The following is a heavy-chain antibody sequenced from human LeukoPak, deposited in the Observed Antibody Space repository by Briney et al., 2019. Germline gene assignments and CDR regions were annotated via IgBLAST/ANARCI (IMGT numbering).Heavy chain of an antibody. CDR3: AAYCSSTSCYVLFDP. CDR2: IIPIFGTA. CDR1: GGTFSSYD. V-gene: IGHV1-69*06. D-gene: IGHD2-2*01. Sequence: ASVKVSCKASGGTFSSYDISWVRQAPGQGLEWMGGIIPIFGTANYAQKFQGRVTITADKSTSTAYMELSSLRSEDTAVYYCAAYCSSTSCYVLFDPWGQGTLVTVSS. J-gene: IGHJ5*02.